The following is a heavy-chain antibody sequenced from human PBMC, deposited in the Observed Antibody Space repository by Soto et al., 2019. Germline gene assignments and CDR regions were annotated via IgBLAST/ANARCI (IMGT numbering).Heavy chain of an antibody. CDR1: GYTFTSYY. J-gene: IGHJ6*02. CDR2: INPSGGST. Sequence: QVQLVQSGAEVKKPGASVKVSCKASGYTFTSYYMHWVRQAPGQGLEWMGIINPSGGSTSYAQKFQGRVTRTRDKSPSTGYMELSSLRSEDTAVYYCARDIVVVTALLDVWGQGPTVTVSS. CDR3: ARDIVVVTALLDV. V-gene: IGHV1-46*01. D-gene: IGHD2-21*02.